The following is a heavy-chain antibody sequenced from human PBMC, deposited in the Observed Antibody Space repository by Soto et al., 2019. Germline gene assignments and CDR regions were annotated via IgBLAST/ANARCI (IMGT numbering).Heavy chain of an antibody. J-gene: IGHJ5*02. CDR2: IYPGDSDT. CDR1: GYSFTSYW. V-gene: IGHV5-51*01. Sequence: GESLKISCTGVGYSFTSYWIGWVRQMPGKGLEWMGIIYPGDSDTSYSPSFQGQVTISADKSITTAYLQWSRLKASDTAMYYCARGYCTTTICDPWFDPWGQGTLVTVSS. CDR3: ARGYCTTTICDPWFDP. D-gene: IGHD2-2*01.